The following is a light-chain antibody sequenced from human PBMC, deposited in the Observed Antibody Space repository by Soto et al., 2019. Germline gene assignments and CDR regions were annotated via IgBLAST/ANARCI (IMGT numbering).Light chain of an antibody. V-gene: IGKV1-39*01. Sequence: DMQMTQSPSSLSASVGDRVTITCRARQSIGNFLHWYQQQPGKAPRLLIYATSSLQSAVPSRFSGSGSGTDFTLTISSLQPEDFATYYCQQSYSTPYTFGQGTKLEI. CDR3: QQSYSTPYT. J-gene: IGKJ2*01. CDR1: QSIGNF. CDR2: ATS.